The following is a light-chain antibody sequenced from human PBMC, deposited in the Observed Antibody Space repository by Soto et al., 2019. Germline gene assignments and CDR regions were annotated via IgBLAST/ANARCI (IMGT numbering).Light chain of an antibody. CDR2: GAS. CDR1: QSVTSSY. J-gene: IGKJ1*01. CDR3: QQYGSSPGT. V-gene: IGKV3-20*01. Sequence: EIVLTQSPGTLSLSPGERATLSCRASQSVTSSYLAWYQQKPGQSPRLLIYGASNRATGTPDRFSGSGSGTDFTLTISSLEPEDFGVYHCQQYGSSPGTFGQGTKVEIK.